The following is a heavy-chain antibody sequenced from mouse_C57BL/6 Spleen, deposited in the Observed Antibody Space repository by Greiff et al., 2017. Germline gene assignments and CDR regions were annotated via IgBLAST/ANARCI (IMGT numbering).Heavy chain of an antibody. D-gene: IGHD2-3*01. CDR2: IDPSDSYT. Sequence: QVQLQQPGAELVMPGASVKLSCKASGYTFTSYWMHWVKQRPGQGLEWIGEIDPSDSYTNYNQKFKGKSTLTVDKSSSTAYMQLSSLTSEDSAVYYCARSVYDGPLDYWGQGTTLTVSS. V-gene: IGHV1-69*01. CDR1: GYTFTSYW. J-gene: IGHJ2*01. CDR3: ARSVYDGPLDY.